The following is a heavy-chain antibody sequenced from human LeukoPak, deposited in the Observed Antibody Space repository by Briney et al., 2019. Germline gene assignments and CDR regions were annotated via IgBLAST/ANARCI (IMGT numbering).Heavy chain of an antibody. CDR1: GGSFSGYY. CDR2: INHSGST. J-gene: IGHJ5*02. D-gene: IGHD2-2*02. V-gene: IGHV4-34*01. Sequence: SETLSLTCAVYGGSFSGYYWSWIRQPPGKGLEWIGEINHSGSTNYNPSLKSRVTISVDTSKNQFSLKLSSVTAADTAVYYCAREKGYCSSTSCYNRWFDPWGQGTLVTVSS. CDR3: AREKGYCSSTSCYNRWFDP.